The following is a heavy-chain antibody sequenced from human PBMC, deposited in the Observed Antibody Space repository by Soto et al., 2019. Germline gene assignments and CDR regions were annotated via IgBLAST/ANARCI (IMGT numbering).Heavy chain of an antibody. Sequence: PSETLSLTCTVSGGSISSYYWSWIRQPPGKGLEWIGYIYYSGSTNYNPSLKSRVTISVDKSKSQFSLKLNSVTAADTAVYYCAGLGPPDYCLDVWGQGTTVTVSS. V-gene: IGHV4-59*12. CDR3: AGLGPPDYCLDV. J-gene: IGHJ6*02. D-gene: IGHD1-26*01. CDR2: IYYSGST. CDR1: GGSISSYY.